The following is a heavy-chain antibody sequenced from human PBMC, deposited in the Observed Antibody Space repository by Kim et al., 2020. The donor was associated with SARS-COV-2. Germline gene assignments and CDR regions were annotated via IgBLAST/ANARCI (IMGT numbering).Heavy chain of an antibody. CDR2: IYSGGST. CDR1: GFTVSSNY. D-gene: IGHD5-18*01. J-gene: IGHJ4*02. Sequence: GGSLRLSCAASGFTVSSNYMSWVRQAPGKGLEWVSVIYSGGSTYYADSVKGRFTISRDNSKNTLYLQMNSLRAEDTAVYYCARNSYGSDYFDYWGQGTLVTVSS. V-gene: IGHV3-53*01. CDR3: ARNSYGSDYFDY.